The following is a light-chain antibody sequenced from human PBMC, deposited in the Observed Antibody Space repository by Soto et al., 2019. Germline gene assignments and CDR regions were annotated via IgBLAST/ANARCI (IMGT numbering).Light chain of an antibody. CDR3: CSYARTSTLL. CDR2: EGT. J-gene: IGLJ2*01. V-gene: IGLV2-23*01. CDR1: SSDVGSYNL. Sequence: QSALTQPASLSGFPGQSITISCTGTSSDVGSYNLVSRFQQHPGKAPKLMIYEGTKRPSGVSNRFSGSKSGNTASLTISGLQAEDEADYYCCSYARTSTLLFGGGTKLTVL.